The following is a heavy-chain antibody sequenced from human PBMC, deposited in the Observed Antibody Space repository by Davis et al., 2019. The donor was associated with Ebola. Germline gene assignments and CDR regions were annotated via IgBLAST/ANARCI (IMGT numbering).Heavy chain of an antibody. CDR1: GYTFTSYV. CDR2: ISAYTGNT. J-gene: IGHJ6*02. D-gene: IGHD3-10*01. Sequence: SVHVPRQASGYTFTSYVISWVRQAPAQGLEWMGWISAYTGNTNYAQKLQGRVTMTTDTSTSTAYMELRSLRSDDTAVYYCARDLSYSYYYHYYGMDVWGQGTTVTVSS. CDR3: ARDLSYSYYYHYYGMDV. V-gene: IGHV1-18*01.